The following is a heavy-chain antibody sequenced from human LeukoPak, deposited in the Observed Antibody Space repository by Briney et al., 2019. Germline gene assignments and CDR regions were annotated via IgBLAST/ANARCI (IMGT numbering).Heavy chain of an antibody. V-gene: IGHV4-59*01. CDR2: IYYSGST. D-gene: IGHD3-22*01. CDR1: GGSITSYY. J-gene: IGHJ3*02. CDR3: ARLDTYYYDSTPTYAFDI. Sequence: SEALSLTCTVSGGSITSYYWSWIRQPPGKGLEWIGYIYYSGSTNYNPSLKSRVTMSLDTSKNQFSLKLSSVTAADTAVYYCARLDTYYYDSTPTYAFDIWGQGTMVTVSS.